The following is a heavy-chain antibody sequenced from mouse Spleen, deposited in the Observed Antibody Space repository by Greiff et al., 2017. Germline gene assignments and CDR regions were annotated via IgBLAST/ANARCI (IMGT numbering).Heavy chain of an antibody. V-gene: IGHV1-54*01. Sequence: QVQLQQSGAELVRPGTSVKVSCKASGYAFTNYLIEWVKQRPGQGLEWIGVINPGSGGTNYNEKFKGKATLTADKSSSTAYMQLSSLTSEDSAVYFCARGRQGMDYWGQGTSVTVSS. J-gene: IGHJ4*01. CDR3: ARGRQGMDY. CDR2: INPGSGGT. D-gene: IGHD2-12*01. CDR1: GYAFTNYL.